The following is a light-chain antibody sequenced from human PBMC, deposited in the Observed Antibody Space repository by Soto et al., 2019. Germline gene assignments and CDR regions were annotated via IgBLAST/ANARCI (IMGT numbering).Light chain of an antibody. J-gene: IGLJ2*01. Sequence: QAVVTQPPSVSGAPGQGVTISCTGSTSNIGSGYDVHWYQQVPGLAPKLLIYANINRPSGVPDRFSGSKSGTSASLAITGLQAEDEADYYCQSYYNSLSGWVFGGGTKLTVL. CDR1: TSNIGSGYD. V-gene: IGLV1-40*01. CDR2: ANI. CDR3: QSYYNSLSGWV.